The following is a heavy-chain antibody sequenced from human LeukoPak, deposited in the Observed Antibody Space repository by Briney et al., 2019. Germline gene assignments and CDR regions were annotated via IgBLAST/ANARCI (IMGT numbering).Heavy chain of an antibody. J-gene: IGHJ4*02. CDR2: INPNSGGT. V-gene: IGHV1-2*02. Sequence: ASVKVSCKASGYTFTGYYMHWVRQAPGQGLEWMGWINPNSGGTNYAQKFQGRATMTRDTSISTAYMELSRLRSDDTAVYYCATGGVYDILTGYFPMNYWGQGTLVTVSS. CDR1: GYTFTGYY. D-gene: IGHD3-9*01. CDR3: ATGGVYDILTGYFPMNY.